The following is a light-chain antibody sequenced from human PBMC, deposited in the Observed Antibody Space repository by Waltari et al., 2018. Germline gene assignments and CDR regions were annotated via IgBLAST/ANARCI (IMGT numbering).Light chain of an antibody. CDR2: GAS. Sequence: ETVMTQSPATLSVSPGESATLICRASESVRRHLAWYQQKPGQAPRLLIYGASTRATGIPARFSGSGSGTEFILTISSLQAEDFGTYYCQQYNNWRSFGPGTKVEIK. J-gene: IGKJ1*01. V-gene: IGKV3D-15*01. CDR1: ESVRRH. CDR3: QQYNNWRS.